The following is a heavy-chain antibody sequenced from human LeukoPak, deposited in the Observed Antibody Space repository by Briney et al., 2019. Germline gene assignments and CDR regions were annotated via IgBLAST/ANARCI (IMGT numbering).Heavy chain of an antibody. D-gene: IGHD6-19*01. CDR1: GFTFSNYA. CDR2: ISGSGGST. V-gene: IGHV3-23*01. J-gene: IGHJ4*02. CDR3: AKVRALVVAGTRYFDY. Sequence: GSLRLSCAASGFTFSNYAMSWVRQAPGKGLEWVSTISGSGGSTYYADSVKGQFTISRDNFKNTLYLQMNSLRAEDTAVYYCAKVRALVVAGTRYFDYWGQGTLVTVSS.